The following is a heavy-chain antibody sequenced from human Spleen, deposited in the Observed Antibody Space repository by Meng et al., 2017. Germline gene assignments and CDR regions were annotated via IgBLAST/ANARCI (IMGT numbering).Heavy chain of an antibody. V-gene: IGHV4-4*02. D-gene: IGHD3-3*01. J-gene: IGHJ5*02. Sequence: QVQLQESGPGLVKPSGTLSLTCAVSGGSIRISKWWSWVRQSPGKGLEWIGEIYHSGDTNYNPSLKSRVTISVDTSKNQFSLNLNSVTAVDTAVYYCVYFWSGYFTSGQGTLVTVSS. CDR2: IYHSGDT. CDR1: GGSIRISKW. CDR3: VYFWSGYFT.